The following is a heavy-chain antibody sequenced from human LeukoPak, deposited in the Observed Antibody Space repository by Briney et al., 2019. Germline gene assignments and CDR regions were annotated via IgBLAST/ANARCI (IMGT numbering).Heavy chain of an antibody. CDR1: GFTFSSYR. D-gene: IGHD3-22*01. V-gene: IGHV3-74*01. CDR2: ISSDGSST. J-gene: IGHJ4*02. Sequence: GGSLRLSCAASGFTFSSYRMHWVRQAPGKGLVWVSRISSDGSSTTYADSVKGRFTTSRDNAKNTLYLQMNSLRAEDTAVYYCARNVYESSGYYYFDYWGQGTLVTVSS. CDR3: ARNVYESSGYYYFDY.